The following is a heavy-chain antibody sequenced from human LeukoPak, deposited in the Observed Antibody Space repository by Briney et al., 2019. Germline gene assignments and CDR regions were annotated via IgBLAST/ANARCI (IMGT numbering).Heavy chain of an antibody. Sequence: ASVKVSCKASGYTFTSYYMHWVRQAPGQGLEWMGIINPSGGSTGYTQKFQGRVTMTRDTSTSTVYMELSSLRSEDTAVYYCARDFGGATLEGWARDPGFDYWGQGTLVTVSS. CDR2: INPSGGST. CDR3: ARDFGGATLEGWARDPGFDY. CDR1: GYTFTSYY. V-gene: IGHV1-46*01. J-gene: IGHJ4*02. D-gene: IGHD3-16*01.